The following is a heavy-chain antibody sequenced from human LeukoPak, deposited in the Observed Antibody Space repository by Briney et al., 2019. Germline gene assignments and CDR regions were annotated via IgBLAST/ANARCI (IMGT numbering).Heavy chain of an antibody. CDR2: INPNRGGT. J-gene: IGHJ3*02. CDR3: ARSVGAAAGTDAFDI. CDR1: GYTFTGYY. D-gene: IGHD6-13*01. V-gene: IGHV1-2*02. Sequence: ASVKVSCKASGYTFTGYYMHWVRQAPGQGLEWMGWINPNRGGTNYAQKFQGRVTMTRDTSISTAYMELSRLRSDDTAVYYCARSVGAAAGTDAFDIWGQGTMVTVSS.